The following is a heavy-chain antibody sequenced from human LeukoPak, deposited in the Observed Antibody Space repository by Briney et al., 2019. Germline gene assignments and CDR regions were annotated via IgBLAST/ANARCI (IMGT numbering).Heavy chain of an antibody. J-gene: IGHJ5*02. CDR2: MYYSGST. CDR3: ARGIAGTGGPPTLRIDP. D-gene: IGHD1-20*01. CDR1: GGSISSYY. V-gene: IGHV4-59*08. Sequence: TSETLSLTCTVSGGSISSYYWSWIRQPPGKGLEWIGYMYYSGSTNYNPSLKSRVTISVDTSKNQFSLVLTSVTAADTAVYYCARGIAGTGGPPTLRIDPWGQGTLVTVSS.